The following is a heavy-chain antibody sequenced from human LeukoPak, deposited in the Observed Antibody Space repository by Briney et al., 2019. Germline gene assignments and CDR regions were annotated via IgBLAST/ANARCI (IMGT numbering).Heavy chain of an antibody. Sequence: SETLSLTCTVSGGSISSYYWSWIRQPPGKGLEWIGEINHSGSTNYNPSLKSRVTISVDTSKNQFSLKLSSVTAADTAVYYCARVGTAMDVEDYWGQGTLVTVSS. CDR2: INHSGST. V-gene: IGHV4-34*01. D-gene: IGHD5-18*01. J-gene: IGHJ4*02. CDR1: GGSISSYY. CDR3: ARVGTAMDVEDY.